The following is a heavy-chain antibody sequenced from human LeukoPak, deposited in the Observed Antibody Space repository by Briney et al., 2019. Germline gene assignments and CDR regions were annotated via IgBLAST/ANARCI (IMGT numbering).Heavy chain of an antibody. D-gene: IGHD3-22*01. CDR3: ARYDSSGYYYGMDV. Sequence: SVKVSCKASGGTFSSYAISWVRQAPGQGLEWMGGIIPTFGTANYAQKFQSRVTITADESTSTAYMELSSLRSEDTAVYYCARYDSSGYYYGMDVWGQGTTVTVSS. CDR1: GGTFSSYA. J-gene: IGHJ6*02. V-gene: IGHV1-69*13. CDR2: IIPTFGTA.